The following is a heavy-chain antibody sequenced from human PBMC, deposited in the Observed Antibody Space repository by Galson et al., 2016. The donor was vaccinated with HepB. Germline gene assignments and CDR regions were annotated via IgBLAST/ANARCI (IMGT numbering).Heavy chain of an antibody. CDR1: GFTFHTYA. Sequence: SLRLSCAASGFTFHTYAMSWVRQAPGKGLEWVSLISGSGGSTYYADSVKGRFTISRDNSKNTLYLQMNSLRGDDTAVYYCAKDREPVRYLGMDVWGQGTTVTVSS. J-gene: IGHJ6*02. V-gene: IGHV3-23*01. CDR3: AKDREPVRYLGMDV. D-gene: IGHD1-26*01. CDR2: ISGSGGST.